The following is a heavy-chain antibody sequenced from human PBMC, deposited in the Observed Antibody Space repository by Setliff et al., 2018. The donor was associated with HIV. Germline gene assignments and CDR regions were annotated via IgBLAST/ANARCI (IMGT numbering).Heavy chain of an antibody. D-gene: IGHD6-19*01. CDR2: IYQTGST. CDR1: GYSISSGYY. CDR3: GRQAWDHQSSGYFVDY. Sequence: SETLSLTCSVSGYSISSGYYWGWIRQPPGKGLEWIGSIYQTGSTNYNPSLKSRVTVSLDMSNNQFSLKVTSMTAADAAVYYCGRQAWDHQSSGYFVDYWGQGTLVTVSS. J-gene: IGHJ4*02. V-gene: IGHV4-38-2*02.